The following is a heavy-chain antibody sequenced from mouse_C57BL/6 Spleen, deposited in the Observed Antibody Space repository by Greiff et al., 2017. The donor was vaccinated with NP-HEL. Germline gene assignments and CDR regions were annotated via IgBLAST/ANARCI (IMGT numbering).Heavy chain of an antibody. CDR2: INYDGSST. V-gene: IGHV5-16*01. CDR3: ARDREEYFDV. D-gene: IGHD3-1*01. J-gene: IGHJ1*03. Sequence: DVKLVESEGGLVQPGSSMKLSCTASGFTFSDYYMAWVRQVPETGLEWVANINYDGSSTYYLDSLKSRFIISRDNAKNILYLQMSSLKSEDTATYYCARDREEYFDVWGTGTTVTVSS. CDR1: GFTFSDYY.